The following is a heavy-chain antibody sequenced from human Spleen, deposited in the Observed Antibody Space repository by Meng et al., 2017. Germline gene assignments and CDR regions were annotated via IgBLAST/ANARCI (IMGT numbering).Heavy chain of an antibody. CDR2: ISCYNGDT. CDR3: ARDPSNTSGRYAYFDY. CDR1: GYTFTHHG. D-gene: IGHD6-19*01. J-gene: IGHJ4*02. Sequence: QIKLVQSGAELKKSGAPVKVSCKASGYTFTHHGISWIRQAPGQGLEWMGWISCYNGDTMYAQKFQGRVTMTTDRSTSTAYMDLRSLRSDDTAVYYCARDPSNTSGRYAYFDYWGQGTLVTVSS. V-gene: IGHV1-18*01.